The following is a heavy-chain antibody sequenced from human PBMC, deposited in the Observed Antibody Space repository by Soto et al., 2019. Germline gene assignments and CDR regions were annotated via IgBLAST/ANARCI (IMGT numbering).Heavy chain of an antibody. Sequence: QVQLQQWGAGLLKPSETLSLTCAVYGGSFSGYYWSWIRQPPGQGLELIGEINHSGSTNYNPSLKSRVTISVDTSKNQFSLKLSSVTAADTAVYYCASYCSGGRCYPCLWFDPWGQGTLVTVSS. V-gene: IGHV4-34*01. CDR1: GGSFSGYY. D-gene: IGHD2-15*01. J-gene: IGHJ5*02. CDR3: ASYCSGGRCYPCLWFDP. CDR2: INHSGST.